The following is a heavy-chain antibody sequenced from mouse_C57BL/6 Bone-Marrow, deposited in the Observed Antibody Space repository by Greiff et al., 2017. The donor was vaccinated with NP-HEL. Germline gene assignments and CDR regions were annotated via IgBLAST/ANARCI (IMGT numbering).Heavy chain of an antibody. Sequence: VHVKQSGAELVRPGASVKLSCTASGFNIKDDYMHWVKQRPEQGLEWIGWIDPENGDTEYASKFQGKATITADTSSNTAYLQLSSLTSEDTAVYYCTTYYTSGFLFAYWGQGTLVTVSA. CDR1: GFNIKDDY. D-gene: IGHD3-2*02. CDR2: IDPENGDT. J-gene: IGHJ3*01. CDR3: TTYYTSGFLFAY. V-gene: IGHV14-4*01.